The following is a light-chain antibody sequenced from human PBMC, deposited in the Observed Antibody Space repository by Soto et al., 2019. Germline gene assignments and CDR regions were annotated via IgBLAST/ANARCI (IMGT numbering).Light chain of an antibody. Sequence: EIVLTQSPGTLSLSPGERATLSCRASQSVSNNYLAWYQQKPGQAPRLLIYGASNRATGVPARFSGSGSGTDFTLTISSLEPEDFALYHCQHRSKFGQGTRLEIK. CDR3: QHRSK. CDR2: GAS. CDR1: QSVSNNY. J-gene: IGKJ5*01. V-gene: IGKV3D-20*02.